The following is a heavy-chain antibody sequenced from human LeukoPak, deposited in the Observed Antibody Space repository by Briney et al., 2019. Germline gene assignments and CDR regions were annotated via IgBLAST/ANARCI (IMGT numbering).Heavy chain of an antibody. D-gene: IGHD3-10*01. J-gene: IGHJ4*02. V-gene: IGHV4-31*03. CDR3: ARERAGLYGSGSYFDY. Sequence: PSQTLSLTCTVSGGSISSGGYYWSWIRQHPGKGLEWIGYIYYSGSTYYNPSLKSRVTISVDTSKNQFSLKLSSVTAADTAVYYCARERAGLYGSGSYFDYWGQGTLVTVSS. CDR2: IYYSGST. CDR1: GGSISSGGYY.